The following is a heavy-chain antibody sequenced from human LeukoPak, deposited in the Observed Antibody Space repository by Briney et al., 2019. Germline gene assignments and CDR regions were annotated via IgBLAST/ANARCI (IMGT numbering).Heavy chain of an antibody. Sequence: PSETLSLTCAVYGGSFSGYYWSWIRQPPGKGLEWIGEINHSGSINYNPSLKSRVTISVDTSKNQFSLKLSSVTAADTAVYYCARRKLRFLEWLLRGYFDCWGQGTLSPSPQ. D-gene: IGHD3-3*01. CDR3: ARRKLRFLEWLLRGYFDC. V-gene: IGHV4-34*01. J-gene: IGHJ4*02. CDR1: GGSFSGYY. CDR2: INHSGSI.